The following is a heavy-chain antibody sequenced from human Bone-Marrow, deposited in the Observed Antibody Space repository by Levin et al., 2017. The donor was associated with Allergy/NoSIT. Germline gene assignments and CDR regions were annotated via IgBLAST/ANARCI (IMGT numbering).Heavy chain of an antibody. CDR2: INHSGST. D-gene: IGHD6-13*01. CDR3: ARGRTVAAAGVYYYYGMDV. CDR1: GGSFSGYY. Sequence: SETLSLTCAVYGGSFSGYYWSWIRQPPGKGLEWIGEINHSGSTNYNPSLKSRVTISVDTSKNQFSLKLSSVTAADTAVYYCARGRTVAAAGVYYYYGMDVWGQGTTVTVSS. V-gene: IGHV4-34*01. J-gene: IGHJ6*02.